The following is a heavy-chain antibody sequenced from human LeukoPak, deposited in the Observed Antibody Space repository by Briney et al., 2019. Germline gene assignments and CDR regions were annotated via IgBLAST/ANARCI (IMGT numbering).Heavy chain of an antibody. D-gene: IGHD6-19*01. CDR3: ASQGPEVTSGWY. CDR1: GFTFSSYG. V-gene: IGHV3-33*01. CDR2: IWYDGSNT. J-gene: IGHJ4*02. Sequence: PGRSLRLSCAASGFTFSSYGMHWVRQAPGRGLEWVAVIWYDGSNTYYAGSVKGRFTISRDNSKDTLFLQLNSLRAEDTAVYYCASQGPEVTSGWYWGQGTLVTVSS.